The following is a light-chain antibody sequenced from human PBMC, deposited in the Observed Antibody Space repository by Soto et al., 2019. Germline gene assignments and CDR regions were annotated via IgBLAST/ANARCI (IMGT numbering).Light chain of an antibody. CDR1: QTVTSTF. CDR2: GAS. V-gene: IGKV3-20*01. CDR3: HQYDSSLT. Sequence: EIVLTQSPGTLSLAPGERATLSCRASQTVTSTFLAWYQQKPGQAPRLLIYGASRRATGIPDRCSGSGSGTDFTLTITRLEPEDFAVYYCHQYDSSLTVGQGTKVEMK. J-gene: IGKJ1*01.